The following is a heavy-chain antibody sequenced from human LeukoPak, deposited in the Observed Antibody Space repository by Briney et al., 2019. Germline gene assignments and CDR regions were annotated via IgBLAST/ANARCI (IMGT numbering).Heavy chain of an antibody. Sequence: GGSLRLSCAASKFIFSDYGMHWVRQAPGKGLEWVAFIWYDGSDEYYADSVKGRFTVSRDNSKNTLYLQIHSLRGEDTAMYFCAREEEWELPDYWGQGTLVIVSS. CDR2: IWYDGSDE. CDR1: KFIFSDYG. D-gene: IGHD1-26*01. J-gene: IGHJ4*02. V-gene: IGHV3-30*02. CDR3: AREEEWELPDY.